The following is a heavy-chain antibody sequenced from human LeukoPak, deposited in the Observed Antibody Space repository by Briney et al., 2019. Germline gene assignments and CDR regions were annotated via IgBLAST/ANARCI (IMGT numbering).Heavy chain of an antibody. Sequence: PGGFLRLSCAASEFTFSNYGIYWVRQAPGKGLEWVAIISHDGVNKFYADFVKGLLTISRDNSKNILYLQMNSLTAEDTAVYFCTRDAPYMDVWGKGTTVTVSS. CDR3: TRDAPYMDV. V-gene: IGHV3-30-3*01. J-gene: IGHJ6*03. CDR2: ISHDGVNK. CDR1: EFTFSNYG.